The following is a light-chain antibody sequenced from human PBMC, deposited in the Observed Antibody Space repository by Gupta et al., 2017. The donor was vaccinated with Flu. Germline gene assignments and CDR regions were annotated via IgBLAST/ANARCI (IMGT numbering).Light chain of an antibody. CDR2: DAS. Sequence: PSSLSASVGDRVTITCRASQEITRYLNWYQQKPGKAPKLLIYDASNLQAGVPSRFSGSASGTEFTFTISSLQPEDLATYYCQQYDNLPLTYGGGTRVDIK. CDR1: QEITRY. J-gene: IGKJ4*01. CDR3: QQYDNLPLT. V-gene: IGKV1-33*01.